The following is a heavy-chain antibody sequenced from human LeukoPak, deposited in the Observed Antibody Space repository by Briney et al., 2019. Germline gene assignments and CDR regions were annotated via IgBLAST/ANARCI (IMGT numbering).Heavy chain of an antibody. D-gene: IGHD3-16*02. V-gene: IGHV1-3*01. CDR2: INAGNGNT. CDR3: ARTSMITFGGVIVPDPLFDY. CDR1: GYDFLNYA. J-gene: IGHJ4*02. Sequence: ASVKVSCKASGYDFLNYAMHLLRQAPGQRLEWMGWINAGNGNTKYSQKFQGRVTITRDTSASTAYMELSSLRSEDTAVYYCARTSMITFGGVIVPDPLFDYWGQGTLVTVSS.